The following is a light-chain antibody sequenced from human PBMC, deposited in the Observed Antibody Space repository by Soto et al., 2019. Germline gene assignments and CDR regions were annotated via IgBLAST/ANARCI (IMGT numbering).Light chain of an antibody. V-gene: IGLV2-11*01. CDR2: DVS. CDR3: CLYAGTYTFVV. Sequence: QSALTQPRSVSGSPGQSVTISCTGTSSDVGGYNYVSWYQQNPGKAPKLMIYDVSKRPSGVPDRFSGSKSDNTASLTISGLQTEDEADYYCCLYAGTYTFVVFGGGTQLTVL. J-gene: IGLJ2*01. CDR1: SSDVGGYNY.